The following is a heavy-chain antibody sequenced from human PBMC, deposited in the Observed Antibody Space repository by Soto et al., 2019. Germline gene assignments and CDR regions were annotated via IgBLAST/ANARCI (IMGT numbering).Heavy chain of an antibody. J-gene: IGHJ4*02. CDR1: GFPFRGSA. CDR3: TSGSTNSVS. Sequence: EVQLVGPGGGWAKPGGSLKLSWAASGFPFRGSAMNWFGRAPGKGLGWVGRIRSKANSYATAYAASVKGRFTISRDDSKNTAYLQMNSLKTEDTAVYYCTSGSTNSVSWGQGTLVTVSS. D-gene: IGHD2-8*01. CDR2: IRSKANSYAT. V-gene: IGHV3-73*02.